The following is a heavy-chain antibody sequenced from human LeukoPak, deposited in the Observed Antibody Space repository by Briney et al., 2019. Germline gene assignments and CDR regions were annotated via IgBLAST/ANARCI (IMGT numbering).Heavy chain of an antibody. J-gene: IGHJ3*02. CDR2: ISSNWVST. CDR1: GFTLSSYA. D-gene: IGHD6-6*01. CDR3: AWRNSSSAAFDI. Sequence: PGGSLRLSCAASGFTLSSYAMHWVRQAPGKGLEYVSAISSNWVSTYYANSVKGRFTISRDNSKNTLYLQMGSLRAEDMAVYYCAWRNSSSAAFDIWGQGTMVTVSS. V-gene: IGHV3-64*01.